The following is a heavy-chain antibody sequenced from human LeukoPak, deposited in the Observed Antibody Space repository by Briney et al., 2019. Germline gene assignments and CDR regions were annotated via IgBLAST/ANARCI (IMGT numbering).Heavy chain of an antibody. Sequence: SETLSLTCTVSGGSISSSSNYWGWIRQPPGKGLEWIGYIYYSGSTNYNPSLKSRVTISVDTSKNQFSLKLSSVTAADTAVYYCAGVSPSLDYWGQGTLVTVSS. CDR2: IYYSGST. V-gene: IGHV4-61*05. CDR1: GGSISSSSNY. J-gene: IGHJ4*02. CDR3: AGVSPSLDY. D-gene: IGHD6-6*01.